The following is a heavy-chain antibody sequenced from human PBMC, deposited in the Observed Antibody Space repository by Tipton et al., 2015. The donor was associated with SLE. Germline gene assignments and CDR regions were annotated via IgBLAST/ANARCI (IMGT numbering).Heavy chain of an antibody. V-gene: IGHV4-59*08. CDR1: DDSIRDYY. D-gene: IGHD7-27*01. CDR3: ARAPHLTGSYYYYYMDV. Sequence: TLSLTCSVSDDSIRDYYFSWIRQPPGNKLEWIGYTSYSGSTRYNPSLESRVTISLDTSKSHFSLKLSSVTAADTAVYYCARAPHLTGSYYYYYMDVWGKGTTVTISS. J-gene: IGHJ6*03. CDR2: TSYSGST.